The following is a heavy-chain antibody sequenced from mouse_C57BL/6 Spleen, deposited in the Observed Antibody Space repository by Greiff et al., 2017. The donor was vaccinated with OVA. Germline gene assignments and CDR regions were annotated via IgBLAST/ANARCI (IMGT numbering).Heavy chain of an antibody. V-gene: IGHV2-2*01. J-gene: IGHJ4*01. CDR3: ARAYSPGAMDY. CDR1: GFSLTSYG. Sequence: VQLQESGPGLVQPSQSLSITCTVSGFSLTSYGVHWVRQSPGKGLEWLGVIWSGGSTDYNAAFISRLSISKDNSKSQVFLKMSSLQADDTAIYYCARAYSPGAMDYWGQGTSVTVSS. CDR2: IWSGGST.